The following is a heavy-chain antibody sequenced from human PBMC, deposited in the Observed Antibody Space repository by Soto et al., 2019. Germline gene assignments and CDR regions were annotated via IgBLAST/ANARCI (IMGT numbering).Heavy chain of an antibody. V-gene: IGHV4-31*03. CDR3: ARLPKDFWSGYYTS. Sequence: PSETLSLTCTVSGGSISSGGYYWSWIRQHPGKGLEWIGYIYYSGITYYNPSLKSRVTISVDTSKNQFSLKLSSVTAADTAVYYCARLPKDFWSGYYTSWGQGTLVTVSS. CDR2: IYYSGIT. CDR1: GGSISSGGYY. J-gene: IGHJ4*02. D-gene: IGHD3-3*01.